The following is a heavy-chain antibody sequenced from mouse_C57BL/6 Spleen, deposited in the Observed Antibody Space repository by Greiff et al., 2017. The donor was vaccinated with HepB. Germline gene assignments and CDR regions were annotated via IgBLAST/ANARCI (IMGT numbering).Heavy chain of an antibody. CDR2: IYPGDGDT. Sequence: VKLQESGAELVKPGASVKISCKASGYAFSSYWMNWVKQRPGQGLEWIGQIYPGDGDTNYNGKFKGKATLTADKSSSTAYMQLSSLTSEDSAVYFCARGDYGSSLFDYWGQGTTLTVSS. D-gene: IGHD1-1*01. J-gene: IGHJ2*01. CDR1: GYAFSSYW. CDR3: ARGDYGSSLFDY. V-gene: IGHV1-80*01.